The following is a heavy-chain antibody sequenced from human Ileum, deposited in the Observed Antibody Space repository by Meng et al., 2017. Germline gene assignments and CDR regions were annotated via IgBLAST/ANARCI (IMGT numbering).Heavy chain of an antibody. CDR1: GGTFSSYT. CDR3: ARSSLGWPFLPFDY. CDR2: IIPILGIA. Sequence: QVHLVQSGAEVKKPGSSVKVSCKASGGTFSSYTISWVRQAPGQGLEWMGRIIPILGIANYAQKFQGRVTITADKSTSTAYMELSSLRSEDTAVYYCARSSLGWPFLPFDYWGQGTLVTVSS. D-gene: IGHD3-3*01. J-gene: IGHJ4*02. V-gene: IGHV1-69*02.